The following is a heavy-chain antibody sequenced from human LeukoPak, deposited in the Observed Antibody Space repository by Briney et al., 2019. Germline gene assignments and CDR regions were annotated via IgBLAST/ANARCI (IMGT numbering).Heavy chain of an antibody. Sequence: ASVKVSCKASGYTFTSYAMNWVRQAPGQGLEWMGWINTNTGNPTYAQGFTGRFVFSLDTSVSTAYLQISSLKAEDTAVYYCARIASGVLLWFGELDTVDYWGQGTLVTVSS. V-gene: IGHV7-4-1*02. J-gene: IGHJ4*02. CDR3: ARIASGVLLWFGELDTVDY. CDR2: INTNTGNP. CDR1: GYTFTSYA. D-gene: IGHD3-10*01.